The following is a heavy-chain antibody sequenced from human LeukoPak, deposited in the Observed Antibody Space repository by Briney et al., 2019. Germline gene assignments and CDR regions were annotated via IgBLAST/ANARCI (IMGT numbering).Heavy chain of an antibody. CDR3: AKDLYVGATLGYYYYYGMDV. V-gene: IGHV3-30*18. CDR1: GFTFSSYG. J-gene: IGHJ6*02. D-gene: IGHD1-26*01. Sequence: QPGGSLRLSCAASGFTFSSYGMHWVRQAPGKGLEWVAVISYDGSNKYYADSVKGRFNISRDNSKNTLYLQMNSLRAEDTAVYYCAKDLYVGATLGYYYYYGMDVWGQGTTVTVSS. CDR2: ISYDGSNK.